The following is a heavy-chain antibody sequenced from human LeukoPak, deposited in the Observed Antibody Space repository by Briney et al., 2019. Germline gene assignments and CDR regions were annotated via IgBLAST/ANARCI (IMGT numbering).Heavy chain of an antibody. J-gene: IGHJ3*02. D-gene: IGHD3-22*01. Sequence: SETLSLTCAVYGGSFSGYYWSWIRQPPGKGLEWIGEINHSGSTNYNPSLKSRVPISVDRSKNQFSLKLSSVTAADTAVYYCARGDYYDSSVAAFDIWGQGTMVTVSS. CDR1: GGSFSGYY. V-gene: IGHV4-34*01. CDR2: INHSGST. CDR3: ARGDYYDSSVAAFDI.